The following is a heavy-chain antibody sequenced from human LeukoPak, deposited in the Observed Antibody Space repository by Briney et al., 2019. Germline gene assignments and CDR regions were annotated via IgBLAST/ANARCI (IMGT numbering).Heavy chain of an antibody. CDR1: GGSISSRSYY. D-gene: IGHD3-3*02. CDR2: IYYSGST. J-gene: IGHJ6*02. CDR3: ARDRAHLVLWDV. V-gene: IGHV4-39*07. Sequence: PSETLSLTCTVSGGSISSRSYYWGWIRQPPGKGLEWIGNIYYSGSTYYNPSLKSRVTISVDTFKNQFSLKLSSVTAADTAVYYCARDRAHLVLWDVWGQGTTVTVSS.